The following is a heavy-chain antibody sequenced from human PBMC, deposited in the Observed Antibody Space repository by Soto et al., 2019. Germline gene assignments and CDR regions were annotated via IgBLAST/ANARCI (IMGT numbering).Heavy chain of an antibody. V-gene: IGHV3-7*04. CDR2: IKADGSEK. Sequence: HPGGSLRLSCVGSGFIFSNFWMTWVRQAPGKGLEWLANIKADGSEKHYVDSVKGRFTISRDNGKNSLYLQLDSLRAEDTAIYYCARGFSSSPLFEDYLDYWGQGNSVTVSS. CDR1: GFIFSNFW. CDR3: ARGFSSSPLFEDYLDY. D-gene: IGHD2-2*01. J-gene: IGHJ4*02.